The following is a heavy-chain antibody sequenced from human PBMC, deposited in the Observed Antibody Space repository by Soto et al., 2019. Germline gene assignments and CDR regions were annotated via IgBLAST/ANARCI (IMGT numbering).Heavy chain of an antibody. CDR3: AAGTLGAVWTPPDD. J-gene: IGHJ4*02. V-gene: IGHV4-59*03. Sequence: SETLSLTCDVSGGSFSENYWTWIRQYPGKGLEWIGYIYYSGSTNYNPSLKSRVTISVDASRSQFSLKLTSVTAADTALYYCAAGTLGAVWTPPDDWGQGTLVTVSS. CDR1: GGSFSENY. CDR2: IYYSGST. D-gene: IGHD3-16*01.